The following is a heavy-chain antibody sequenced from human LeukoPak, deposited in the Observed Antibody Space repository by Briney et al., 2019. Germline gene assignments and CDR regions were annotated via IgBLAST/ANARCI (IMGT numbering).Heavy chain of an antibody. CDR2: ISGSGGST. Sequence: PGGSLRLSCAASGFTFSSYAMSWVRQAPGKGLEWVSAISGSGGSTYYADSVKGRFTISRDNSKNTLYLKMNSLRAEDTAVYYCAKADGDFYYTSSSFDYWGHGTLVTVSS. V-gene: IGHV3-23*01. D-gene: IGHD2-21*01. J-gene: IGHJ4*01. CDR3: AKADGDFYYTSSSFDY. CDR1: GFTFSSYA.